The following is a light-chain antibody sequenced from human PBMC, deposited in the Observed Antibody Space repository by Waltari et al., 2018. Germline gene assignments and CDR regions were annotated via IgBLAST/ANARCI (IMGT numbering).Light chain of an antibody. CDR2: WAS. CDR1: QSVLYSSNNKNY. CDR3: QQYYSTPLLT. V-gene: IGKV4-1*01. Sequence: DIVMTQSPDSLAVSLGERATINCKSNQSVLYSSNNKNYLAWYQQKPGQPPKLLIYWASTRESGVPDRFSGSGSGTEFTLTSSSLQAEDVAVYYCQQYYSTPLLTFGGGTKVEIK. J-gene: IGKJ4*01.